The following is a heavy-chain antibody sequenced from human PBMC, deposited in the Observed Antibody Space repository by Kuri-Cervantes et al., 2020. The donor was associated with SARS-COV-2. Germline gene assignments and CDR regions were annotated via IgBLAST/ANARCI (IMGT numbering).Heavy chain of an antibody. CDR3: ARGGEMATITPTFDY. CDR2: IIPIFGTA. Sequence: SVKVSCKASGGTFNSYAISWVRQAPGQGLEWLGGIIPIFGTANYAQKFQGRVTITADKSTSTAYMELSSLRSEDTAVYYCARGGEMATITPTFDYWGQGTLVTVSS. J-gene: IGHJ4*02. D-gene: IGHD5-24*01. V-gene: IGHV1-69*06. CDR1: GGTFNSYA.